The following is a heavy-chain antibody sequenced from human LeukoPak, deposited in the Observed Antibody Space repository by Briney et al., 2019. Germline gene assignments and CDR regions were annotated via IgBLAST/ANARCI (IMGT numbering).Heavy chain of an antibody. CDR1: AYTVTSYD. CDR3: AVLLTDAFDI. Sequence: ASVKVSGKASAYTVTSYDINWVRQATGQGLEWMGWMNPNSGNTGYAQKFHGRVTITRNTSISTAYMELSSLRSEDTAVYYCAVLLTDAFDIWGQGTMVTVSS. J-gene: IGHJ3*02. CDR2: MNPNSGNT. V-gene: IGHV1-8*03. D-gene: IGHD4/OR15-4a*01.